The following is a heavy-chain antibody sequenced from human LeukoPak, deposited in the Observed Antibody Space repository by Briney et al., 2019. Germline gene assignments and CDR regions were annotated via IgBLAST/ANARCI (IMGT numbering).Heavy chain of an antibody. Sequence: GGSLRLSCAASGFTFSSYAMSWVRQAPGKGLERVSAISGSGGSTYYADSVKGRFTISRDNAKNSLYLQMNSLRVEDTAVFYCARGPFTVIDSWGQGTLVTVSS. CDR2: ISGSGGST. D-gene: IGHD4-17*01. CDR1: GFTFSSYA. J-gene: IGHJ4*02. V-gene: IGHV3-23*01. CDR3: ARGPFTVIDS.